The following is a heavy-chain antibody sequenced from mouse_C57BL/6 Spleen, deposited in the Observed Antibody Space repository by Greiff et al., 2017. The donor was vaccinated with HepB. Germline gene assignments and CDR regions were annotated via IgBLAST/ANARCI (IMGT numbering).Heavy chain of an antibody. CDR3: ARSDYYGSSPDY. CDR1: GYTFTDYN. CDR2: INPNNGGT. Sequence: VQLQQSGPELVKPGASVKMSCKASGYTFTDYNMHWVKQSHGKSLEWIGYINPNNGGTSYNQKFKGKATLTVNKSSSTAYMELRSLTSEDSAVYYCARSDYYGSSPDYWGQGTTLTVSS. V-gene: IGHV1-22*01. J-gene: IGHJ2*01. D-gene: IGHD1-1*01.